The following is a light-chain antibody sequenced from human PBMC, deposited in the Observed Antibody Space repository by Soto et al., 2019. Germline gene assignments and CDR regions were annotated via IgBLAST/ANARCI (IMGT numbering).Light chain of an antibody. Sequence: EIVLTQSPGTLSLSPGERATLSCRASRSVTSNYLGWYQQKPGQAPRLLIYGASSRATGIPDRFSGSGSGREFTLTVIRLEPEDFALYYCQQYASSPFTFGQGTKLEI. J-gene: IGKJ2*01. CDR1: RSVTSNY. CDR3: QQYASSPFT. CDR2: GAS. V-gene: IGKV3-20*01.